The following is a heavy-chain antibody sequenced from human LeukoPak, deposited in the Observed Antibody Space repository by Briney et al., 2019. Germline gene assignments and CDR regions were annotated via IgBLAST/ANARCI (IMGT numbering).Heavy chain of an antibody. Sequence: GASLRLSCAASGVAFSSDAMRWVRQAPGKKLEWVSAISGSGGSTYYADSVKGRFTISRDNSKNTLYLQMNSLRAEDTAVYYCAKEAGGWNYEDYWGQGTLVTVSS. D-gene: IGHD1-7*01. V-gene: IGHV3-23*01. CDR2: ISGSGGST. CDR1: GVAFSSDA. CDR3: AKEAGGWNYEDY. J-gene: IGHJ4*02.